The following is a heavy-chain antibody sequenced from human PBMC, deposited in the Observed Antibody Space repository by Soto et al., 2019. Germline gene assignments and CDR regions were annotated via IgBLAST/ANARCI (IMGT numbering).Heavy chain of an antibody. CDR1: GFTFSTYW. CDR2: IKQDGTEK. Sequence: EVQLVESGGGLVQPGGSLRLSCAASGFTFSTYWMSWVRRTPGKGLEWVANIKQDGTEKYYVDSVRGRLTVSRDNANSSQSLQLNSLRVEDTAVYDWTTSPHRNSERVFVWGQGTTMTVSS. D-gene: IGHD1-7*01. J-gene: IGHJ6*02. CDR3: TTSPHRNSERVFV. V-gene: IGHV3-7*01.